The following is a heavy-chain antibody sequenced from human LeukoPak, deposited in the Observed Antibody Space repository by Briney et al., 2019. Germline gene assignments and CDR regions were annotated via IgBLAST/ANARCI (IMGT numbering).Heavy chain of an antibody. D-gene: IGHD2-2*01. CDR1: GYTFTGYY. J-gene: IGHJ4*02. Sequence: VASVKVSCKASGYTFTGYYMHWVRQAPGQGLEWMGWINPNSGGTNYAQKFQGRVTMTRDTSISTAYMELSRLRSDDTAVYYCARDIVVVPAASHGDYWGQGTLVTVSS. V-gene: IGHV1-2*02. CDR3: ARDIVVVPAASHGDY. CDR2: INPNSGGT.